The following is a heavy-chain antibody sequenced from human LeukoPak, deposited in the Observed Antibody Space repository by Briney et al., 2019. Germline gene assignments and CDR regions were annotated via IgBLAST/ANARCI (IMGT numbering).Heavy chain of an antibody. Sequence: SETLSLTCTVSGGSISSYYWSWIRQPPGKGLEWIGYIYDSGSTNYNPSLKSRVTISVDTSKNQFSLKLSSVTAADTAVYYCARDRRYSSSWNWFDPWGQGILVTVSS. J-gene: IGHJ5*02. CDR1: GGSISSYY. D-gene: IGHD6-13*01. V-gene: IGHV4-59*12. CDR2: IYDSGST. CDR3: ARDRRYSSSWNWFDP.